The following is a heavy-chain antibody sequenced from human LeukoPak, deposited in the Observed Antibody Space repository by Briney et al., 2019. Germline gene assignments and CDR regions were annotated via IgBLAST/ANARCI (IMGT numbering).Heavy chain of an antibody. CDR1: GFTLSSYG. CDR3: AKSGRVSGYDSVNHYMDV. V-gene: IGHV3-23*01. D-gene: IGHD5-12*01. J-gene: IGHJ6*03. Sequence: GGSLRLSCAASGFTLSSYGMNWVRQAPGKGLEWVSGISGSGGGTYYADSVKGRFTISRDNSKNTLYLQMNSLRAEDTAVYYCAKSGRVSGYDSVNHYMDVWGRGTTVTISS. CDR2: ISGSGGGT.